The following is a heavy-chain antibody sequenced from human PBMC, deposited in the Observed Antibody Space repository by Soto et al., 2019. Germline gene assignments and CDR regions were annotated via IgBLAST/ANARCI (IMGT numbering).Heavy chain of an antibody. V-gene: IGHV4-59*01. CDR3: GSVRPSGYVLS. CDR1: GGSLSSYY. J-gene: IGHJ1*01. Sequence: SETLSLTCTVSGGSLSSYYWTWIRQSPGKGLEWIGYVYFSGNTNYNPSLKSRVTISIDTSKNQFSLRLASVTAADTAFYYCGSVRPSGYVLSWGQGTLVTLSS. CDR2: VYFSGNT. D-gene: IGHD6-25*01.